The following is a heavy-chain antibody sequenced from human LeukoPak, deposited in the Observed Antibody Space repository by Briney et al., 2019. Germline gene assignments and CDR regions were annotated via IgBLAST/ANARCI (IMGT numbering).Heavy chain of an antibody. V-gene: IGHV1-3*01. CDR2: INAGNGNT. D-gene: IGHD1/OR15-1a*01. J-gene: IGHJ4*02. Sequence: ASVKVSCKASGYTFINHALQWVRQAPGQRLEWMGWINAGNGNTKYSQKFQGRVTITRDTSATTAYMELISLRSEDTAVYYCARGIWNSGLYGPYYFDYWGQGTLVTVSS. CDR3: ARGIWNSGLYGPYYFDY. CDR1: GYTFINHA.